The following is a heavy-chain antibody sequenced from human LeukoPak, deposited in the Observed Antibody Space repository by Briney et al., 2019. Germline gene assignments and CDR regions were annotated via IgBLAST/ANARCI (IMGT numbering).Heavy chain of an antibody. CDR3: ASCGTMSPYYYYYMDV. CDR2: ISAYNGNT. V-gene: IGHV1-18*01. J-gene: IGHJ6*03. Sequence: ASVKVSCKASGYTFTSYGISWVRQAPGQGLEWMGWISAYNGNTNYAQKLQGRVTMTTDTSTSTAYMELRSLRSDGTAVYYCASCGTMSPYYYYYMDVWGKGTTVTVSS. CDR1: GYTFTSYG. D-gene: IGHD3-10*02.